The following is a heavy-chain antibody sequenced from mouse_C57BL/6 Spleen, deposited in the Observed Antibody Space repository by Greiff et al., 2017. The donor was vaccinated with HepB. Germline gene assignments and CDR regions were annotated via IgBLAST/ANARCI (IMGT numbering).Heavy chain of an antibody. CDR3: VRDGYSNYPFDY. J-gene: IGHJ2*01. Sequence: EVQGVESGGGLVQPKGSLKLSCAASGFTFNTYAMHWVRQAPGKGLEWVARIRSKSSNDATYYADSVKDRFNISRDDSQSMLYLQMNNLKPEDTDMYYCVRDGYSNYPFDYWGQGTTLTVSS. CDR2: IRSKSSNDAT. CDR1: GFTFNTYA. V-gene: IGHV10-3*01. D-gene: IGHD2-5*01.